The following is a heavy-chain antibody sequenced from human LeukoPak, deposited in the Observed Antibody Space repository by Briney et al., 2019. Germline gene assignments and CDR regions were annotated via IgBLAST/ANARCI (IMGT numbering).Heavy chain of an antibody. J-gene: IGHJ4*02. Sequence: GGSLRLSCAASGFTFSSYSMNWVRQAPGKGLEWVSSISSSSSYIYYADSVKGRFTISRDNAKNSLYLQMNSLRAEDTAVYYCASGSGGSAIDYWGQGTLVTVSS. CDR2: ISSSSSYI. CDR1: GFTFSSYS. V-gene: IGHV3-21*01. D-gene: IGHD2-15*01. CDR3: ASGSGGSAIDY.